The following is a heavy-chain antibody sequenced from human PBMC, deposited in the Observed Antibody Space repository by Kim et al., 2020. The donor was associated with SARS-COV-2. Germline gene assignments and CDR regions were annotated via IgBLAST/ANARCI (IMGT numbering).Heavy chain of an antibody. D-gene: IGHD3-9*01. V-gene: IGHV3-49*04. CDR2: IRSKAYGGTT. CDR1: GFTFGDYA. CDR3: TRDRWNTISLNSGNGAFDI. Sequence: GGSLRLSCTASGFTFGDYAMSWVRQAPGKGLEWVGFIRSKAYGGTTEYAASVKGRFTISRDDSKSIAYLQMNSLKTEDTAVYYCTRDRWNTISLNSGNGAFDIWGQGTMVTVSS. J-gene: IGHJ3*02.